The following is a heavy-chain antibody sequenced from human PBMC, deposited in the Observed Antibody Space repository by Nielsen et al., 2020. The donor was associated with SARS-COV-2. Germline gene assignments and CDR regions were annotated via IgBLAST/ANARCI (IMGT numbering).Heavy chain of an antibody. Sequence: SETLSLTCTVSGGSISSYYWSWIRQPPGKGLEWIGYIYYSGSTYYNPSLKSRVTISVDTSKNQFSLKLSSVTAADTAVYYCARDVFTTRYYYYMDVWGKGTTVTVSS. D-gene: IGHD3-3*01. CDR1: GGSISSYY. CDR2: IYYSGST. CDR3: ARDVFTTRYYYYMDV. J-gene: IGHJ6*03. V-gene: IGHV4-59*12.